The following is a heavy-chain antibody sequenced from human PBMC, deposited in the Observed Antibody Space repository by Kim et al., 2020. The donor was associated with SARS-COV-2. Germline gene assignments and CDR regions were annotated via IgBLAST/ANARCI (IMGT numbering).Heavy chain of an antibody. D-gene: IGHD5-12*01. Sequence: SETLSLTCTVSGGSISSYYWSWIRQPPGKGLEWIGYIYYSGSTNYNPSLKSRVTISVDTSKNQFSLKLSSVTAADTAVYYCARGGDIVATIKANWFDPWGQGTLVTVSS. J-gene: IGHJ5*02. CDR2: IYYSGST. CDR1: GGSISSYY. V-gene: IGHV4-59*01. CDR3: ARGGDIVATIKANWFDP.